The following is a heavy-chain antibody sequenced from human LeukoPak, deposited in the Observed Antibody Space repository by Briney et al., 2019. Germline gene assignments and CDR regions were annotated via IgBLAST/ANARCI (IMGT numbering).Heavy chain of an antibody. CDR2: IIPIFRTA. V-gene: IGHV1-69*05. CDR3: AEGTGYYFDS. D-gene: IGHD3-10*01. J-gene: IGHJ4*02. Sequence: WMGAIIPIFRTAIYAQKSRGRVTITTAESTTTAYMELSSLRSEDTAVYSCAEGTGYYFDSWGQGTLVTVSS.